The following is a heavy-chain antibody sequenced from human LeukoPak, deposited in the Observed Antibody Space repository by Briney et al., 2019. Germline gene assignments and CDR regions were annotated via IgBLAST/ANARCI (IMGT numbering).Heavy chain of an antibody. CDR1: GFTFSSYW. J-gene: IGHJ4*02. CDR2: INSDGSST. Sequence: GQSLRLACAAAGFTFSSYWMHWVRQAPRKLLVWVSRINSDGSSTNYADSVTGRFTISRGHAKNTLYRQMNSLLTEDPAITFRARLNTGYDYWGQGTLVTVSS. D-gene: IGHD5-18*01. CDR3: ARLNTGYDY. V-gene: IGHV3-74*01.